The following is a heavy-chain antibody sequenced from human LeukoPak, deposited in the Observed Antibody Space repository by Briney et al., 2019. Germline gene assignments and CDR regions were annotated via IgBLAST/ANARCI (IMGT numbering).Heavy chain of an antibody. CDR2: INHSGST. Sequence: SETLSLTCAVYGGFFSGYYWSWIRQPPGKGLEWIGEINHSGSTNYNPSLKSRVTISVDTSKNQFSLKLSSVTAADTAVYYCARVPVSYRGYYYGPYYYYGMDVWGQGTTVTVSS. D-gene: IGHD3-22*01. J-gene: IGHJ6*02. CDR3: ARVPVSYRGYYYGPYYYYGMDV. CDR1: GGFFSGYY. V-gene: IGHV4-34*01.